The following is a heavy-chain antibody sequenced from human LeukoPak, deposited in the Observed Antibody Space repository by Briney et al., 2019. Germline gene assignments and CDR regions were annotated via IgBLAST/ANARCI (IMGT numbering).Heavy chain of an antibody. V-gene: IGHV1-46*01. D-gene: IGHD5-12*01. Sequence: SVKVSCKASGYTFTGYYIHWVRQAPGQGLEWMGIINPSGGSISYAQKFQGRVTMTRDTSTSTVYMELSSLRFEDTAVYYCARVQQSVYSGYEQFDYWGQGTLVTVSS. CDR2: INPSGGSI. CDR1: GYTFTGYY. CDR3: ARVQQSVYSGYEQFDY. J-gene: IGHJ4*02.